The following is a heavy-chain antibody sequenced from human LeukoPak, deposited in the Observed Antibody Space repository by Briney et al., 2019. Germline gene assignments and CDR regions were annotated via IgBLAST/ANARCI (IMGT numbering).Heavy chain of an antibody. J-gene: IGHJ4*02. CDR1: GFTFSSYG. CDR3: ARRHYDFWSGYHYGFDY. D-gene: IGHD3-3*01. Sequence: GGSLRLSCAASGFTFSSYGMNWVRQAPGKGLEWGSAISGSGGSTYYADSVKGRFTISRDNAKNSLYLQMNSLRAEDTAVYYCARRHYDFWSGYHYGFDYWGQGTLVTVSS. V-gene: IGHV3-23*01. CDR2: ISGSGGST.